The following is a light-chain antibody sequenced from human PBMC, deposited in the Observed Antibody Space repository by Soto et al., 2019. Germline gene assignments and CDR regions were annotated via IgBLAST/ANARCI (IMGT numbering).Light chain of an antibody. CDR2: EGS. V-gene: IGLV2-23*03. CDR3: CSYAGSSTFLV. Sequence: QSALTQPASVSGSPGQSITISCTGTSSDVGSYNLVSWYQQHPGKAPKRMIYEGSKRPSGVSNRFSGSKSGNTASLTISGLQAEDEADYYCCSYAGSSTFLVFGGGTKVTVL. J-gene: IGLJ2*01. CDR1: SSDVGSYNL.